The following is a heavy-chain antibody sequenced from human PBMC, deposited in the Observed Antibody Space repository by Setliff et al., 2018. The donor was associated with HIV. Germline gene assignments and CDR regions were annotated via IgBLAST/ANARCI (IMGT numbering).Heavy chain of an antibody. CDR2: ISHSGST. J-gene: IGHJ6*03. D-gene: IGHD3-10*01. Sequence: KTSETLSLTCAVYGGSFSGYYWSWVRQSPGKGLEWIGEISHSGSTNYNPSLRSRVTISVDTSSNQFSLKLSSVTAADTAVYYCARDYYDDSYYRPGIYYYYYMDVWGKGTTVTVSS. CDR1: GGSFSGYY. V-gene: IGHV4-34*01. CDR3: ARDYYDDSYYRPGIYYYYYMDV.